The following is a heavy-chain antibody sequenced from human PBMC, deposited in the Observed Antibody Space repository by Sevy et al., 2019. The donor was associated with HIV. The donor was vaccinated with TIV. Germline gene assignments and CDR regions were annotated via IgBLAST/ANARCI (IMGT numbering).Heavy chain of an antibody. J-gene: IGHJ4*02. V-gene: IGHV4-59*08. CDR1: GGSITSLD. CDR2: IYYNGHI. CDR3: AGENSWGRGYS. Sequence: SETLSLTCTVSGGSITSLDWNWIRQPPGKGLEWIANIYYNGHINYNPSLKSRVTLSLVTYKNQFSLRLSSVTAADTAMYYCAGENSWGRGYSWGQGTLVTVSS. D-gene: IGHD3-16*01.